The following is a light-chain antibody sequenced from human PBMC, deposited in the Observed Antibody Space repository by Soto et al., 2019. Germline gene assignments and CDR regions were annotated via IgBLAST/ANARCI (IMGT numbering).Light chain of an antibody. V-gene: IGLV1-44*01. CDR1: NSNIGRNT. CDR3: AAWDDSLNAFYV. J-gene: IGLJ1*01. CDR2: TND. Sequence: QSVLTQPPSASGTPGQRVTVSCSGSNSNIGRNTVNWYQHLPGTAPKLLIYTNDQRPSGVPDRFSGSKSGTSASLAISGLQSEDEADYYCAAWDDSLNAFYVFGTGTKSPS.